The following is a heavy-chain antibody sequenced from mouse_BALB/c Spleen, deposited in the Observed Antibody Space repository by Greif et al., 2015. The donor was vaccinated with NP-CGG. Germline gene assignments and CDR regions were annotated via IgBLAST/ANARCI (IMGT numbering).Heavy chain of an antibody. V-gene: IGHV1-47*01. D-gene: IGHD2-4*01. CDR3: ARNYDYDDYFDY. CDR2: FHPYNDDT. CDR1: GYTFTTYP. J-gene: IGHJ2*01. Sequence: QVQLQQSGAELVKPGASVEMSCKAFGYTFTTYPIEWMKQNHGKSLEWIGNFHPYNDDTKYNEKFKGKAKLTVEKSSSTVYLELRRLTSDDSAVYYCARNYDYDDYFDYWGQGTTLTVSS.